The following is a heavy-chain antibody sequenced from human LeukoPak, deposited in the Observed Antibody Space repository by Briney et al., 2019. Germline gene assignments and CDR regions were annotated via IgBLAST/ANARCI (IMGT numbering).Heavy chain of an antibody. V-gene: IGHV3-30*18. J-gene: IGHJ4*02. D-gene: IGHD6-13*01. CDR1: GFTFSRYG. Sequence: HGGSLRLSCAASGFTFSRYGMHSVRQAPGKGPERVAVISYDGSNKYYADSVRGRFTISRDNSKNTLYLQMNSLRAEDTAVYYCAKEVIAAAAPDYWGQGTLVTVSS. CDR3: AKEVIAAAAPDY. CDR2: ISYDGSNK.